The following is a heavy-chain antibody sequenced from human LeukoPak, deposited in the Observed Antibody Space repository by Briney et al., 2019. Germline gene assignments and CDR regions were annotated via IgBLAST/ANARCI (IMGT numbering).Heavy chain of an antibody. D-gene: IGHD6-13*01. CDR1: GFTFSSYS. Sequence: GGSLRLSCAASGFTFSSYSMNWVRQAPGKGLEWVSVIYSGGSTYYADSVKGRFTISRHNSKNTLYLQMNSLRTEDTAVYYCARARAAAFYGMDVWGQGTTVTVSS. V-gene: IGHV3-53*04. CDR2: IYSGGST. J-gene: IGHJ6*02. CDR3: ARARAAAFYGMDV.